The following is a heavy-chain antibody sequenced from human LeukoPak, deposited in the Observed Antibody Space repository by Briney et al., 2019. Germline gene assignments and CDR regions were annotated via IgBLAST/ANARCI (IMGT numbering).Heavy chain of an antibody. D-gene: IGHD4-11*01. CDR2: ISGSGGST. V-gene: IGHV3-23*01. J-gene: IGHJ6*03. CDR1: GFTFSSYA. Sequence: GGSLRLSCAASGFTFSSYAMSWVRQAPGKGLEWVSAISGSGGSTYYEDSVKGRFTISRDNSKNTLYLQMNSLRAEDTAVYYCAKDHRPYSNYYYYYMDVGSKGTTVTVSS. CDR3: AKDHRPYSNYYYYYMDV.